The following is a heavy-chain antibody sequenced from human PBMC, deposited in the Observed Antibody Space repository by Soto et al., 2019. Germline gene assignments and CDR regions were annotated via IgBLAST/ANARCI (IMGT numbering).Heavy chain of an antibody. CDR3: ARDSAPMVTGTTAFEI. CDR2: IKQDGSEK. V-gene: IGHV3-7*01. CDR1: GFTFSSYW. J-gene: IGHJ3*02. Sequence: EVQLVESGGGLVQPGGSLRLSCAASGFTFSSYWMSWVRQAPGKGLEWVANIKQDGSEKYYVDSVKGRFTISRDNAKNSLYLQMNSMRAEDPAVYECARDSAPMVTGTTAFEIWGQGTMVTVSS. D-gene: IGHD1-20*01.